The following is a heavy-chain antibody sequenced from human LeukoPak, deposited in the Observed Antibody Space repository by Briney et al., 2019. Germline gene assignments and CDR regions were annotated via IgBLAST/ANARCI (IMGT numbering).Heavy chain of an antibody. CDR3: TKDYRDFWSGYYGYFDF. CDR2: ISGSGGTT. CDR1: GFTFDNYA. V-gene: IGHV3-23*01. J-gene: IGHJ4*01. D-gene: IGHD3-3*01. Sequence: GGSLRLSCAASGFTFDNYAMSWVRQAPGKGLECVSGISGSGGTTAYADSVKGRFTISRDNSKNTLYLQMNSLRAEDTAVYYCTKDYRDFWSGYYGYFDFWGHGTRVTVSS.